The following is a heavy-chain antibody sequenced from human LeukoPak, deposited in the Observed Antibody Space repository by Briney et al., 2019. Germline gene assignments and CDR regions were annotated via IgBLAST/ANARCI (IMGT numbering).Heavy chain of an antibody. CDR2: IYYSGST. CDR1: GGSISSYY. V-gene: IGHV4-59*12. Sequence: SETLSLTCTVSGGSISSYYWSWIRQPPGKGLEWIGYIYYSGSTNYNPSLKSRVTISVDTSKNQFSLKLSSVTAADTAVYYCVRARRYFDWLYPWFDPWGQGTLVTVSS. J-gene: IGHJ5*02. D-gene: IGHD3-9*01. CDR3: VRARRYFDWLYPWFDP.